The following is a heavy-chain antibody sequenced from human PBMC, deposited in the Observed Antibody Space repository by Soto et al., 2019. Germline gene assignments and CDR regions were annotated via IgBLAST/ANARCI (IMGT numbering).Heavy chain of an antibody. J-gene: IGHJ6*02. CDR3: ARGDPGIVGATHYYYYYGMDV. V-gene: IGHV3-74*01. D-gene: IGHD1-26*01. Sequence: GGSLRLSCAASGFTFSSYWMHWVRQAPGKGLVWVSRINSDGSSTSYADSVKGRFTISRDNAKNTLYLQMNSLRAEDTAVYYCARGDPGIVGATHYYYYYGMDVWGQGTTVTVSS. CDR1: GFTFSSYW. CDR2: INSDGSST.